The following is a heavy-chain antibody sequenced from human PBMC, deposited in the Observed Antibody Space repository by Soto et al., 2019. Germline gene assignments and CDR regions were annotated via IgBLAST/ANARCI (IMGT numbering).Heavy chain of an antibody. CDR1: GFTFSSYA. D-gene: IGHD4-17*01. CDR3: ARPYGGKIGDAPDL. CDR2: ISDAAGSA. J-gene: IGHJ3*01. V-gene: IGHV3-23*01. Sequence: EESLRLSCVASGFTFSSYAMSWVRQVPGKGLDWVSTISDAAGSAYYVDSVKGRFTISRDNSKKTLYLQMNSLRAEDSAVYYCARPYGGKIGDAPDLWGPGTMVTVSS.